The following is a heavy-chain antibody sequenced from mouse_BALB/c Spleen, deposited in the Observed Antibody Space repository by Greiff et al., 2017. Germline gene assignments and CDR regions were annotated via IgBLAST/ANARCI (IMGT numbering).Heavy chain of an antibody. J-gene: IGHJ4*01. CDR2: ISSGGGST. Sequence: DVHLVESGGGLVKPGGSLKLSCAASGFAFSSYDMSWVRQTPEKRLEWVAYISSGGGSTYYPDSVKGRFTISSDNAKNTLYLQMSSLKSEDTAMYYCTRDPMDYWGQGTSVTVSS. V-gene: IGHV5-12-1*01. CDR1: GFAFSSYD. CDR3: TRDPMDY.